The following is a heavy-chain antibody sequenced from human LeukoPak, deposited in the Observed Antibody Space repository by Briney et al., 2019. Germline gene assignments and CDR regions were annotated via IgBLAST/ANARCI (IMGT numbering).Heavy chain of an antibody. D-gene: IGHD3-10*01. V-gene: IGHV3-7*04. Sequence: PGGSLRLSCAASGFTFSSYWMSWVRQAPGKGLEWVANIKQDGSEKYYVDSVKGRFTISRDNAKNSLYLQMNSLRAEDTAVYYCARGSFGSGGGYNGPLPFDYWGQGTLVTVSS. CDR1: GFTFSSYW. CDR3: ARGSFGSGGGYNGPLPFDY. J-gene: IGHJ4*02. CDR2: IKQDGSEK.